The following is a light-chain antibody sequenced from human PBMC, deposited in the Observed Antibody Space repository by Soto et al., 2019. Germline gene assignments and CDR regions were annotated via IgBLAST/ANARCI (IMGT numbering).Light chain of an antibody. V-gene: IGKV1-39*01. CDR1: QSISSY. Sequence: DIQMTQSPSSLSASVGDRVTITCRASQSISSYLNWYQQKPGKAPKVLIYAASSLQSGVPSRFSGSGSGTDFTLTISSLQPEDFATYYCQQSYNTPQTFGQGTKVDIK. CDR3: QQSYNTPQT. J-gene: IGKJ1*01. CDR2: AAS.